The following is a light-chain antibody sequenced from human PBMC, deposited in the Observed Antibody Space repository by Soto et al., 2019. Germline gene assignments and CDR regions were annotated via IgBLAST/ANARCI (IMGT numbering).Light chain of an antibody. CDR3: ALYLGGGITV. CDR1: SCSVSINYY. V-gene: IGLV8-61*01. Sequence: QTVVTQEPSISVSPGGTVTLTCGLTSCSVSINYYPSWFQQTPGQAPRTLIYSTNTRSSGVSDRFSGSILGGKAALTITGAQAADESDYYCALYLGGGITVFGGGTQLTVL. J-gene: IGLJ3*02. CDR2: STN.